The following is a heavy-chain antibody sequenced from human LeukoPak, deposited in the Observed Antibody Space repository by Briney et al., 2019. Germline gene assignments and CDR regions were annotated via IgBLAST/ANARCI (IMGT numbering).Heavy chain of an antibody. Sequence: ASVKVSCKASGYTFTSYGISWVRQAPGQGLEWMGWISAYNGNTNYAQKLQGRVTMTTDTSTSTAYMELRSLRSDDTAVYYRARDRVRELTSPDAFDIWGQGTMVTVSS. CDR2: ISAYNGNT. CDR1: GYTFTSYG. J-gene: IGHJ3*02. V-gene: IGHV1-18*01. CDR3: ARDRVRELTSPDAFDI. D-gene: IGHD1-26*01.